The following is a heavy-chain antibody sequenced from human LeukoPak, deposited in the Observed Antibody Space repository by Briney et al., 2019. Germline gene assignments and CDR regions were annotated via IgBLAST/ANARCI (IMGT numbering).Heavy chain of an antibody. Sequence: GGSLRLSCAASGFAFSSYAMSWVRQAPGKGLEWVSYISSSSSTIYYADSVKGRFTISRDNSKNSLYPQMNSRRAEDTAVYYWASEYYYGSGSYYHYWGQGTLVTVSS. D-gene: IGHD3-10*01. J-gene: IGHJ4*02. V-gene: IGHV3-48*01. CDR1: GFAFSSYA. CDR3: ASEYYYGSGSYYHY. CDR2: ISSSSSTI.